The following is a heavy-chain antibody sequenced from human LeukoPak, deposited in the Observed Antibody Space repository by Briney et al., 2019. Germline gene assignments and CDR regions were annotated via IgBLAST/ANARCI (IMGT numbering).Heavy chain of an antibody. CDR2: IYYSGST. D-gene: IGHD3-3*01. J-gene: IGHJ6*04. V-gene: IGHV4-61*01. CDR1: GYSISSGYY. CDR3: ARALYYDFWSGYPPVDF. Sequence: PSETLSLTCAVSGYSISSGYYWSWIRQPPGKGLEWLGYIYYSGSTNYNPSLKSRVTISVDTSKNQFSLKLSSVTAADTAVYYCARALYYDFWSGYPPVDFWGKGTMVTVSS.